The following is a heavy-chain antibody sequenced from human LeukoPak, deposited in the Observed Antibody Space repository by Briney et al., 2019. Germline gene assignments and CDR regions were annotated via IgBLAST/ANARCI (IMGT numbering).Heavy chain of an antibody. CDR1: GFTFSSYS. J-gene: IGHJ4*02. Sequence: GGSLRLSCAASGFTFSSYSMNWVRQAPGKGLEWVSYISSSSSTISYADSVKGRFTISRDNAKNSLYLQMNSLRAEDTAVYYCARDSDGDYFDYWGQGTLVPVSS. CDR3: ARDSDGDYFDY. CDR2: ISSSSSTI. D-gene: IGHD3-16*01. V-gene: IGHV3-48*01.